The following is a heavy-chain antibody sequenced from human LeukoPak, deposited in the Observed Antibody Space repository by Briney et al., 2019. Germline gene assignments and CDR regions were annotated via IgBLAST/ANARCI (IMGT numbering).Heavy chain of an antibody. Sequence: PGGSLRLSCAASGFTFSSYSMNWVRQAPGKGLEWVSYISSSSSTIYYADSVKGRFTISRDNAKNSLYLQMNSLRDEDTAVYYCARDRASSGYYMDYYGMDVWGQGTTVTVSS. J-gene: IGHJ6*02. CDR2: ISSSSSTI. CDR3: ARDRASSGYYMDYYGMDV. D-gene: IGHD3-22*01. V-gene: IGHV3-48*02. CDR1: GFTFSSYS.